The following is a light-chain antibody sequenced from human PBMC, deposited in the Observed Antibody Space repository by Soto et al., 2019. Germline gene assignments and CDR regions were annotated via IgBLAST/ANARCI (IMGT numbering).Light chain of an antibody. CDR3: QQHSNGTPIT. CDR1: QSVSTN. Sequence: EIVMTQSPATLSVSPGERVTLCCRASQSVSTNLVWYQQKPGQAPRLLMYGSSIRTTGSPARISSSRSGTKYSPPTITIQYEEDAVYYGQQHSNGTPITFGLGTRREIK. J-gene: IGKJ5*01. V-gene: IGKV3D-15*03. CDR2: GSS.